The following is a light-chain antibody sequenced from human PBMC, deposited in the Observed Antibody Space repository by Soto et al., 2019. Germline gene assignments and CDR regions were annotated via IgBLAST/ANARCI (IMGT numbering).Light chain of an antibody. V-gene: IGLV1-40*01. J-gene: IGLJ1*01. Sequence: QSVLTQPPSVSGAPGQRVTISCTGSSSNIGAGYDVHWYQHLPGTAPKLLISGNSNRPSGVPDRFSGSKSGSTASLTVSGLQTEDEADYYCNSYVAGSNVFGTGTKVTVL. CDR1: SSNIGAGYD. CDR2: GNS. CDR3: NSYVAGSNV.